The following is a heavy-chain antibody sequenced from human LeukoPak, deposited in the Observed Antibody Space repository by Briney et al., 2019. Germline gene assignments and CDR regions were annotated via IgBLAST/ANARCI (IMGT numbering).Heavy chain of an antibody. V-gene: IGHV4-61*02. J-gene: IGHJ6*03. Sequence: PSQTLSLTCTVSGGSISSGSFYWTWIRQPAGKGLEWIGRIYTSGSTNYNPSLKSRVTMSVDTSKNQFSLKLSSVTAADTAVYYCARDGVRSAVEAAWRDYYYMDVWGKGTTVTVSS. D-gene: IGHD6-13*01. CDR1: GGSISSGSFY. CDR3: ARDGVRSAVEAAWRDYYYMDV. CDR2: IYTSGST.